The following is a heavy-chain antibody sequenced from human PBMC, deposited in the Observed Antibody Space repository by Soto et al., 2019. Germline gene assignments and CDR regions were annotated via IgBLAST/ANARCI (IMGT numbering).Heavy chain of an antibody. J-gene: IGHJ4*02. CDR3: ARGCEDGGSFDN. D-gene: IGHD2-15*01. CDR1: GYTFTSYD. Sequence: QVQLVQSGAEVKKPGASVKVSCKASGYTFTSYDINWVRQATGQGLESMGWMNPNSGNTGYAQKFQGRVTMTRNTCMNTGYMELSSQRSEDTAVYYCARGCEDGGSFDNRGQGTPVTVSS. CDR2: MNPNSGNT. V-gene: IGHV1-8*01.